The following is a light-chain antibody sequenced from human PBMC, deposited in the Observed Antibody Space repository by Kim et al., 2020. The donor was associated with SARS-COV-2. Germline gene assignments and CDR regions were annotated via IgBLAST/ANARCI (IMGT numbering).Light chain of an antibody. V-gene: IGKV3-15*01. CDR3: QQYNNWPLWT. J-gene: IGKJ1*01. CDR2: GAS. CDR1: QSVSSN. Sequence: SQGERANLSCRASQSVSSNLAWYQQKPGQAPRLLIYGASTRATGIPARFSGSGSGTEFTLTISSLQSEDFAVYYCQQYNNWPLWTFGQGTKVDIK.